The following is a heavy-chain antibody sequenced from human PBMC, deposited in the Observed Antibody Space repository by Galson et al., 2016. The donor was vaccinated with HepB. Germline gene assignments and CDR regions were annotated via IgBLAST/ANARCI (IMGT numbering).Heavy chain of an antibody. CDR2: ISGSGTGI. J-gene: IGHJ4*02. CDR3: ATRIVGANPFDS. Sequence: SLRLSCAASGFTFSTYAMSWVRQAPGKGLEWVSIISGSGTGIYYADSVKGRFTISRDNSKNTMYLQMNSLRAEDTAVYYCATRIVGANPFDSWGQGSLVTGSS. V-gene: IGHV3-23*01. CDR1: GFTFSTYA. D-gene: IGHD1-26*01.